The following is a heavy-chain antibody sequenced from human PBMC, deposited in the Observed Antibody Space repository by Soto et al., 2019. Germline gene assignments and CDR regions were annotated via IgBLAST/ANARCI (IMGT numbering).Heavy chain of an antibody. V-gene: IGHV4-39*01. CDR3: ARHHDS. Sequence: SETLSLTCTVSGASISSSSFYWGWIRQPPGKGLESIANIYYDGSTNYNPSLKSRVTISVDTSKNQFSLKLSSVTAADTAVYYCARHHDSWGQGILVTVS. J-gene: IGHJ4*02. CDR1: GASISSSSFY. CDR2: IYYDGST.